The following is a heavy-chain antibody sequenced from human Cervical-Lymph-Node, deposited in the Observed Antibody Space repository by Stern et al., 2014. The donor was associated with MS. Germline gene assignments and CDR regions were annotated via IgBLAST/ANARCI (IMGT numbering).Heavy chain of an antibody. J-gene: IGHJ4*02. CDR1: GFTFSSYT. D-gene: IGHD6-6*01. Sequence: QVQLVESGGGVVQPGRSLRLSCAASGFTFSSYTMHWVRQAPGKGLEWVALISYDGSNKYYADSVKGRFTISRDNSKNTLDLQMNSLRAEDTAVYYCASRPQYWGQGTLVTVSS. V-gene: IGHV3-30*01. CDR3: ASRPQY. CDR2: ISYDGSNK.